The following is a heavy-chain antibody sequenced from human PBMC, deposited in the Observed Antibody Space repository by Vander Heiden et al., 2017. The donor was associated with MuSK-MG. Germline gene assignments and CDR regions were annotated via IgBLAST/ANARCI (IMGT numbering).Heavy chain of an antibody. CDR3: ATGPEDRRAWLRLATNFDY. V-gene: IGHV3-30*04. Sequence: QVQLVESGGGVVQPGRSLRLSCAASGFTFSSYAMDGVRQAPGKGLGWVAVISYDGSNKYYADSVKGRFTISRDNSKNTLYLQMNSLRAEDTAVYYCATGPEDRRAWLRLATNFDYWGQGTLVTVSS. D-gene: IGHD5-12*01. CDR1: GFTFSSYA. CDR2: ISYDGSNK. J-gene: IGHJ4*02.